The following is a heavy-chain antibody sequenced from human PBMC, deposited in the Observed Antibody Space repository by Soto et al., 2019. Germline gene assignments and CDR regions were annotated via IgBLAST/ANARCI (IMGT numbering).Heavy chain of an antibody. V-gene: IGHV4-39*01. D-gene: IGHD3-22*01. CDR1: GGSISTSSYY. J-gene: IGHJ6*02. CDR3: AIFDGRVAYYYDYGMDV. Sequence: SETLSLTCTVSGGSISTSSYYWGWIRQPPGKGLEWIGRIYYSGSTYYNPSLKSRVTMSVDTSKTQFSLKLSSVTAADTAVYYCAIFDGRVAYYYDYGMDVWGQGTTATVSS. CDR2: IYYSGST.